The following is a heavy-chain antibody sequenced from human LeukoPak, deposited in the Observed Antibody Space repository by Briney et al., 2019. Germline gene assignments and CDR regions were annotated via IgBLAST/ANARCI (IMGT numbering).Heavy chain of an antibody. J-gene: IGHJ4*02. V-gene: IGHV4-38-2*02. CDR3: ARDQGLGGGFDY. Sequence: PSETLSLTCGVSGHFISSAYYWGWIRQPPGKGLEWIGNIYHSGDTYYNPSLKSRVTISVDTSNNQFSLKLSSVTAADTAMYYSARDQGLGGGFDYWGQGTLVTVSS. CDR1: GHFISSAYY. D-gene: IGHD3-16*01. CDR2: IYHSGDT.